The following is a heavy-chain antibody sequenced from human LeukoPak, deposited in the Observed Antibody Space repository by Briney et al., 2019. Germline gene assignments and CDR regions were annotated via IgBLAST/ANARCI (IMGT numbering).Heavy chain of an antibody. D-gene: IGHD3-10*01. Sequence: SETLSLTCAVYGGSFSGYYWSWIRQPPGKGLEWIGEINHSGSTNYNPSLKSRVTISVDTSKNQFSLKLSSVTAADTAVYYCARVRTYYYGSGSHLDYWGQGTLVTVSS. CDR3: ARVRTYYYGSGSHLDY. V-gene: IGHV4-34*01. CDR1: GGSFSGYY. CDR2: INHSGST. J-gene: IGHJ4*02.